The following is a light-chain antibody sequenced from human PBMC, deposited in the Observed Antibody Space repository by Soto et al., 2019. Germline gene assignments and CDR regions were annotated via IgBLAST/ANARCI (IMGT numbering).Light chain of an antibody. J-gene: IGKJ1*01. V-gene: IGKV1-5*01. CDR2: DAS. CDR3: QQYNSYWT. Sequence: DIHMTQSPSTLSASVGDRVTITCRASQSISSWLAWYQQKPGKAPQVLIYDASSSESGVPSRLSGGGSGTEFTLTIRSLQPDDFATYYCQQYNSYWTFGQGTKVDI. CDR1: QSISSW.